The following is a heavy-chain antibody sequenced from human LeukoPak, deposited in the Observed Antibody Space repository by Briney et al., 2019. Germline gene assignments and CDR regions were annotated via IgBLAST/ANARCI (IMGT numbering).Heavy chain of an antibody. CDR3: ARDNENGSGSYYNVGYFDY. V-gene: IGHV4-34*01. J-gene: IGHJ4*02. Sequence: PSETLSLTCAVYGGSFNTYYWNWIRQSPGKGLEWIGEINHTGTTNYNPSLKSRFTISVDTSKNQFSLKLSSVTAADTAVYYCARDNENGSGSYYNVGYFDYWGQGTLVTVSS. D-gene: IGHD3-10*01. CDR2: INHTGTT. CDR1: GGSFNTYY.